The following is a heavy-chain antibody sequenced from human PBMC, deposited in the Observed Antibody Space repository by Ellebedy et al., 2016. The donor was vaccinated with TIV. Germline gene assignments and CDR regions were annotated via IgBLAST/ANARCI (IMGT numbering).Heavy chain of an antibody. CDR3: GGNYYDSSGYYYPDWFDP. Sequence: PGGSLRLSCAASGFTVSSNYMSRVRQAPGKGLEWVSVIYSGGSTYYADSVKGRFTISRDNSKNTLYLQMNSLRAEDTAVYYCGGNYYDSSGYYYPDWFDPWGQGTLVTVSS. CDR1: GFTVSSNY. CDR2: IYSGGST. D-gene: IGHD3-22*01. J-gene: IGHJ5*02. V-gene: IGHV3-66*01.